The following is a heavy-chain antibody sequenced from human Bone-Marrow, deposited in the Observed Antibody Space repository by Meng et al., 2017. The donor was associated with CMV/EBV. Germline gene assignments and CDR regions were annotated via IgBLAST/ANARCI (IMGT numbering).Heavy chain of an antibody. Sequence: SETLSLTCTVSGGSVSSGSYYWSWIRQPPGKGLEWIGYIYYSGSTNYNPSLKSRVTISVDTSKNRFSLELSSVTAADTAVYYCSSVATRWDWYFDLWGRGTRVTGSS. CDR1: GGSVSSGSYY. V-gene: IGHV4-61*01. CDR3: SSVATRWDWYFDL. D-gene: IGHD5-12*01. CDR2: IYYSGST. J-gene: IGHJ2*01.